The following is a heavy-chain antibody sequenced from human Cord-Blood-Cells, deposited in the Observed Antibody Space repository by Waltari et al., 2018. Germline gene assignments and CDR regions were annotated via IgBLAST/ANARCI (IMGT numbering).Heavy chain of an antibody. Sequence: QVQLQASGPGLVKPSATLSLTCTVSGGSISSYYWSWIRQPPGQGLEWIGYIYYSGSTNYNPSLKSRVTISVDTSKNQFSLKLSSVTAADTAVYYCARDRLAGPAYDFWSGYHNWFDPWGQGTLVTVSS. V-gene: IGHV4-59*01. CDR1: GGSISSYY. CDR3: ARDRLAGPAYDFWSGYHNWFDP. D-gene: IGHD3-3*01. J-gene: IGHJ5*02. CDR2: IYYSGST.